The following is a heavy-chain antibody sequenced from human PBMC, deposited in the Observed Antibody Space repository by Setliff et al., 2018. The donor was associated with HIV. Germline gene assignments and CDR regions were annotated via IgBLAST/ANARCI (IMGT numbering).Heavy chain of an antibody. J-gene: IGHJ4*02. CDR1: GFTFSNYA. V-gene: IGHV3-23*01. Sequence: GGSLRLSCAASGFTFSNYAMSWVRQAPGKGLEWVSGISGSAGTTYYADSVKGQVTISADKSITTAYLQWSSLKASDTAIYYCARLGPGPMFRTNFDYWGQGTQVTVSS. CDR3: ARLGPGPMFRTNFDY. D-gene: IGHD3-10*01. CDR2: ISGSAGTT.